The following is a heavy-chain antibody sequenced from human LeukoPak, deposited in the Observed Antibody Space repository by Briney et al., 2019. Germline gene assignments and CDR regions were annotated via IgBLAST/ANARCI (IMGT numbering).Heavy chain of an antibody. CDR2: INHSGSP. D-gene: IGHD3-22*01. CDR1: GGSFSGYY. J-gene: IGHJ4*02. V-gene: IGHV4-34*01. CDR3: ARSPPNYDSSGYYDHFDY. Sequence: SETLSLTCAVYGGSFSGYYWSWIRQPPGKGLEWIGEINHSGSPNYNPSLMSRVNISVDTSKNQFSLKLSSVTAADTAVYYCARSPPNYDSSGYYDHFDYWGQGTLVTVSS.